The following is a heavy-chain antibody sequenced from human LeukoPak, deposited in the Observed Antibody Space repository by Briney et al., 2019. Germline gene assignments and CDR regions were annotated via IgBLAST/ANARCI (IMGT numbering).Heavy chain of an antibody. CDR1: GGSISSSSYY. J-gene: IGHJ4*02. Sequence: SETLSLTCTVSGGSISSSSYYWGWIRQPPGEGLEWIGSIYYSGSTYYNPSLKSRVTISVDTSKNQFSLKLSSVTAADAAVYYCARADSSSWYYFDYWGQGTLVTVSS. CDR3: ARADSSSWYYFDY. V-gene: IGHV4-39*07. D-gene: IGHD6-13*01. CDR2: IYYSGST.